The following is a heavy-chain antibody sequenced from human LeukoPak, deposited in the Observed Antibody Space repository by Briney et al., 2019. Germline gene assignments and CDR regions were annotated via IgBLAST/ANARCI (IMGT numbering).Heavy chain of an antibody. CDR3: AKFPRHTGELSY. Sequence: PGGSLRLSCAASGFTFSSYGMHWVRQAPGKGLEWVAVIWYDGSNKYYADSVKGRFTISRDNSKNTLYLQMNSLRAEDTAVYYCAKFPRHTGELSYWGQGTLVTVSS. V-gene: IGHV3-33*06. J-gene: IGHJ4*02. D-gene: IGHD1-26*01. CDR1: GFTFSSYG. CDR2: IWYDGSNK.